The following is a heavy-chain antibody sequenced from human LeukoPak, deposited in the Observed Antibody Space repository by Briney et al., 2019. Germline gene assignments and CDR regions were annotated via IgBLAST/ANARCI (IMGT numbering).Heavy chain of an antibody. CDR3: ASKITGTFVY. J-gene: IGHJ4*02. Sequence: ASVKVSCKASGYTFTGYYMHWVRQAPGQGLEWMGRINPNSGGTNYAQKFQGRVTMTRDTSISTAYMELSRLRPDDTAVYYCASKITGTFVYWGQGTLVTVSS. V-gene: IGHV1-2*06. D-gene: IGHD1-20*01. CDR1: GYTFTGYY. CDR2: INPNSGGT.